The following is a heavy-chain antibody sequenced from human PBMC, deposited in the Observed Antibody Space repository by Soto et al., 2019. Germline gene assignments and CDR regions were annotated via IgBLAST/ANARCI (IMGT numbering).Heavy chain of an antibody. V-gene: IGHV4-38-2*01. CDR2: IYHSGST. D-gene: IGHD5-12*01. J-gene: IGHJ4*02. CDR3: ARLPYSYSGYDETYFDY. Sequence: PSETLSLTCAVSGYSITSGYYWGWIRQPPGKGLEWIGSIYHSGSTYHNPSLKSRVTISVDTPQKLFSLKLSSVTAADTAVYYCARLPYSYSGYDETYFDYWGQGTLVTVSS. CDR1: GYSITSGYY.